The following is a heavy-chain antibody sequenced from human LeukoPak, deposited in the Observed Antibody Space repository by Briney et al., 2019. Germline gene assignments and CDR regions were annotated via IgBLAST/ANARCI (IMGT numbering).Heavy chain of an antibody. CDR3: ARAGSHYYGSGSGFYFDY. CDR2: IRSSSSTI. D-gene: IGHD3-10*01. J-gene: IGHJ4*02. Sequence: GGSLRLSCAASGFSFSSYSMNWVRQAPGKGLEWVSYIRSSSSTIYYADSVKGRFTISRDNAKNSLYLQMNGLRDEDTAVYYCARAGSHYYGSGSGFYFDYWGQGTLVTVSS. V-gene: IGHV3-48*02. CDR1: GFSFSSYS.